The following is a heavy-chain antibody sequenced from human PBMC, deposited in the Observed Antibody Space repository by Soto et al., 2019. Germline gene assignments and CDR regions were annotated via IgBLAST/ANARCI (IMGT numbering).Heavy chain of an antibody. V-gene: IGHV1-69*01. Sequence: QVQLVQSGAEVKKPGSSVKVSCKASGGTFSSYAISWVRQAPGQGLEWMGGIIPIFGTANYAQKFQGRVTITADESTSTAYVALGSLRSEDTAVDYCARGRTETLGGDDYWGQGTLVTVSS. CDR1: GGTFSSYA. J-gene: IGHJ4*02. CDR2: IIPIFGTA. CDR3: ARGRTETLGGDDY. D-gene: IGHD3-16*01.